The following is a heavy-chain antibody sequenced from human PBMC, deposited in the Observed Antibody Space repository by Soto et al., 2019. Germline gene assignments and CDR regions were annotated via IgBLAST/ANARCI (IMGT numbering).Heavy chain of an antibody. CDR3: ARHSSGPAEYFQH. CDR2: IYYSGST. Sequence: TPALTSTVSGGSISSSSYYWGWIRQPPGKGLEWIGSIYYSGSTYYNPSLKSRVTISVDTSKNQFSLKLSSVTAADTAVYYCARHSSGPAEYFQHWGQGTLVTVSS. J-gene: IGHJ1*01. V-gene: IGHV4-39*01. D-gene: IGHD6-25*01. CDR1: GGSISSSSYY.